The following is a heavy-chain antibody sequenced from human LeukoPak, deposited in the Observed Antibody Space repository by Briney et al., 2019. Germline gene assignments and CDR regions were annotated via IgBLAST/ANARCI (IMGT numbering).Heavy chain of an antibody. CDR1: GHTFTGYY. Sequence: GASVKVSCKASGHTFTGYYMHWVRQAPGQGLEWMGWINPNSGGTNYAQKFQGRVTMTRDTSISTACMELSRLRSDDTAVYYCARVRNIGGSGSLPKDALDIWGQGTMVTVSS. V-gene: IGHV1-2*02. J-gene: IGHJ3*02. D-gene: IGHD3-10*01. CDR2: INPNSGGT. CDR3: ARVRNIGGSGSLPKDALDI.